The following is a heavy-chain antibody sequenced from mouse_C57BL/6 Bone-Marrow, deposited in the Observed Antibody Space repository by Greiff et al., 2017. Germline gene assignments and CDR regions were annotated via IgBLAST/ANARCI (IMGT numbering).Heavy chain of an antibody. J-gene: IGHJ1*03. CDR3: ARDYYGSSDWYFGG. D-gene: IGHD1-1*01. CDR1: GYTFTSYW. CDR2: IYPNSGGT. Sequence: QVQLQQPGAELVKPGASVKLSCKASGYTFTSYWMHWVKQRPGRGLEWIGRIYPNSGGTKYNEKFKSKATLTVDKPSSTAYMQLSSLTSEDSAVYYCARDYYGSSDWYFGGWGTGTTVTVSA. V-gene: IGHV1-72*01.